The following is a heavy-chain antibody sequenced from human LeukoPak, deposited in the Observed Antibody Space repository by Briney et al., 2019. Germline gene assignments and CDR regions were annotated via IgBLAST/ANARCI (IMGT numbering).Heavy chain of an antibody. J-gene: IGHJ5*01. Sequence: KPSETLSLTCIVSGDSTSNFYWNWIRQSPGKGLEWIGNIHYSGSSVYNPSLKSRGTISIDTSRRQFFLKLNSVTAADTAVYFCALAPNSNWFDFWGPGTLVTVSS. V-gene: IGHV4-59*03. CDR3: ALAPNSNWFDF. CDR1: GDSTSNFY. D-gene: IGHD2-8*01. CDR2: IHYSGSS.